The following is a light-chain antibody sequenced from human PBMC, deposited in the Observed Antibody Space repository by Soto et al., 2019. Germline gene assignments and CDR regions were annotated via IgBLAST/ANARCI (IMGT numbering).Light chain of an antibody. V-gene: IGLV2-14*01. J-gene: IGLJ2*01. CDR2: AVS. CDR1: SSDVGAYNY. Sequence: QSALTQPASVSGSPGQSITISCTGTSSDVGAYNYVSWYQQHPGRAPKLVIYAVSSRPSGVSNRFSGSKSDNTASLTISGLQAEDEADYYCAAWDDSLNGVVFGGGTKLTVL. CDR3: AAWDDSLNGVV.